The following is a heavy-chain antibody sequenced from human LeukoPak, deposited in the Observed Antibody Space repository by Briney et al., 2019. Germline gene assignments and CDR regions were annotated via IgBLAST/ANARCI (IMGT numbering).Heavy chain of an antibody. CDR2: INPSGSST. V-gene: IGHV1-46*01. CDR1: GYIFTAHY. CDR3: ARDNSYSDSSWWFDP. J-gene: IGHJ5*02. Sequence: ASVKASCKASGYIFTAHYLHWVRQAPGQGLEWMGLINPSGSSTLYAQKFQGRVTMTRDTSTNTDYMELSSLRSEDTAVYYCARDNSYSDSSWWFDPWGQGTLVTVSS. D-gene: IGHD1-26*01.